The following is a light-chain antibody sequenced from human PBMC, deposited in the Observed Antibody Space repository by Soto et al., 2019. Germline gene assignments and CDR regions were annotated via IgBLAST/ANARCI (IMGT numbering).Light chain of an antibody. V-gene: IGLV1-40*01. CDR3: QSYDSSLSGNV. J-gene: IGLJ1*01. CDR1: SSNIGASYE. Sequence: QSVLTQPPSVSGAPGQRVTISCTGSSSNIGASYEVHWYQQLPGRAPKLLIYGNNNRPSGVPDRFSGPKSGTSGSLAITGLQAEDEADYYCQSYDSSLSGNVFGTGTKDTVL. CDR2: GNN.